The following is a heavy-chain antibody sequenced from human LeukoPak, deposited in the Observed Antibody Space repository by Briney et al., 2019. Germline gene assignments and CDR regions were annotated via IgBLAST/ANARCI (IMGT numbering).Heavy chain of an antibody. CDR3: ARALAGYCSGGSCFLYYYYYGMDV. CDR2: INPSGGST. D-gene: IGHD2-15*01. V-gene: IGHV1-46*01. Sequence: ASVTVSCKASGYTFTSYYMHWVRQAPGQGLEWMGIINPSGGSTSYAQKFQGRVTMTRDTSTSTVYMELSSLRSEDTAVYYCARALAGYCSGGSCFLYYYYYGMDVWGQGTTVTVSS. J-gene: IGHJ6*02. CDR1: GYTFTSYY.